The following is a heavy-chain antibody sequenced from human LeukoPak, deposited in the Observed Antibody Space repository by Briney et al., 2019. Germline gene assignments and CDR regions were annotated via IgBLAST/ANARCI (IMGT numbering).Heavy chain of an antibody. CDR1: GYSFASYW. D-gene: IGHD3-22*01. Sequence: GESLKISCKGSGYSFASYWIGWVRQMPGKGLEWMGIIYPGDSDTRYSPSFQGQVTISADKSISTAYLQWSSLQASDTAMYYCARRNYYDSSGYPLNDAFDIWGQGTMVTVSS. J-gene: IGHJ3*02. CDR2: IYPGDSDT. V-gene: IGHV5-51*01. CDR3: ARRNYYDSSGYPLNDAFDI.